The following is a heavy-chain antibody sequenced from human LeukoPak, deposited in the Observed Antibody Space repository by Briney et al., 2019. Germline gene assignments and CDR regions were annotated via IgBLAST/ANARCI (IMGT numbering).Heavy chain of an antibody. Sequence: GESLKISCKGSGYSFTSYWIGWVRQMPGKGLEWMGIIYPGDSDTRYSPSFQGQVTISADKSISTAYLQWSSLKASDTAMYYCARLRLKGRDCSSTSSYTNHYYYGMDVWGQGTTVTVSS. CDR3: ARLRLKGRDCSSTSSYTNHYYYGMDV. D-gene: IGHD2-2*02. CDR2: IYPGDSDT. J-gene: IGHJ6*01. V-gene: IGHV5-51*01. CDR1: GYSFTSYW.